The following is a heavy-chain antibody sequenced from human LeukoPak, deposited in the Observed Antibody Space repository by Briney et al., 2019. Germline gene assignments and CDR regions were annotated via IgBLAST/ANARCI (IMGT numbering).Heavy chain of an antibody. D-gene: IGHD3-10*01. CDR1: GYTFTSYY. J-gene: IGHJ5*02. CDR3: ARAVITMVRGVNLSWFDP. CDR2: INPSGGST. Sequence: ASVKVSCKASGYTFTSYYMHWVRQAPGQGLEWMGIINPSGGSTSYAQKFQGRVTMTRDTSTSTVYMELSSLRSEDTAVYYCARAVITMVRGVNLSWFDPWGQGTLVTVSS. V-gene: IGHV1-46*01.